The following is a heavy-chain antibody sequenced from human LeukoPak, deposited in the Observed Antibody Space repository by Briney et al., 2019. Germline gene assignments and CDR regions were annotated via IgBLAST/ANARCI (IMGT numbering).Heavy chain of an antibody. CDR3: ARVGALQLERPSDY. CDR2: IYYSGST. CDR1: GGSISSSSYY. V-gene: IGHV4-39*07. D-gene: IGHD1-1*01. J-gene: IGHJ4*02. Sequence: SETLSLTCTVSGGSISSSSYYWGWIRQPPGKGLEWIGSIYYSGSTYYNPSLKSRVTISVDTSKNQFSLKLSSVTAADTAVYYCARVGALQLERPSDYWGQGTLVTVSS.